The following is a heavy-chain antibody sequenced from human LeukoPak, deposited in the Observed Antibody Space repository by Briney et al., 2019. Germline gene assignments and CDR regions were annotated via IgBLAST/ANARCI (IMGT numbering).Heavy chain of an antibody. CDR3: ARMGGSSWSNWFDP. CDR1: GFSLSTCGMC. Sequence: SGPTLVKPTQTLTLTCTFSGFSLSTCGMCVSWIRQPPGKALEWLARIDWDDDKYYSTSLKTRLTISKDTSKNQVVLTMTNMDPVDTATYYCARMGGSSWSNWFDPWGQGTLVTVSS. J-gene: IGHJ5*02. D-gene: IGHD6-13*01. V-gene: IGHV2-70*11. CDR2: IDWDDDK.